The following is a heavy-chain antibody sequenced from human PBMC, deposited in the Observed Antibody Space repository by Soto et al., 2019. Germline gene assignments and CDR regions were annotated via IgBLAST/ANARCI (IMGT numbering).Heavy chain of an antibody. J-gene: IGHJ2*01. CDR2: TYYRSKWYN. CDR1: QEDGPSSTAT. Sequence: SRSHALTGSTAQEDGPSSTATWNWIRQSPSRGLEWLGRTYYRSKWYNDYAVSVKSRITINPDTSKNQFSLQLNSVTPEDTAVYHCVIDCDGDRGDLHDFSARRSSDL. V-gene: IGHV6-1*01. CDR3: VIDCDGDRGDLHDFSARRSSDL. D-gene: IGHD3-3*01.